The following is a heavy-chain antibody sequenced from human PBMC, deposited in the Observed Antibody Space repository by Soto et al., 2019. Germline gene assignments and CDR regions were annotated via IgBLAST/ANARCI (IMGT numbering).Heavy chain of an antibody. V-gene: IGHV3-23*01. CDR1: EFTFSSYS. CDR2: INSGGGRT. J-gene: IGHJ3*02. CDR3: AKGSDGALDI. Sequence: EVQVLESGGALVQPGGSLRLSCVVSEFTFSSYSMVWVRQGPTMGLEWVSEINSGGGRTYYANSVKGRFTISRDNSKNTLYLQMYSLRAEDTAVYYCAKGSDGALDIWGQGTMVTVSS.